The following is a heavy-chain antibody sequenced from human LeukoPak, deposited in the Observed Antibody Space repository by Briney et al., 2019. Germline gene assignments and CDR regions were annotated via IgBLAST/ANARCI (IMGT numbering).Heavy chain of an antibody. CDR3: ARGTTKGYYYDTSGYYTK. Sequence: SETLSLTCTVSGGSISSSSYYWGWIRQPPGKRLELIGYIYYSGRTNYNPSLKSRVTISVDTSTNQISLKLTSVTAADTAVYFCARGTTKGYYYDTSGYYTKWGQGTLVTVSS. J-gene: IGHJ4*02. CDR1: GGSISSSSYY. V-gene: IGHV4-61*05. CDR2: IYYSGRT. D-gene: IGHD3-22*01.